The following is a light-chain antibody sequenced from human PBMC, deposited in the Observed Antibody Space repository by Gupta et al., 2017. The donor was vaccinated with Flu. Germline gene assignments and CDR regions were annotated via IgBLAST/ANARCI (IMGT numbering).Light chain of an antibody. Sequence: RVTNSCCGSNSNMESNSVHWYQQRPGTAPKLLVYNNNQRPSGVPDRFSGSKSGTSATLAINGLRAEDEADYYCATWDDRRSGPVFGGGTKVTVL. J-gene: IGLJ3*02. CDR1: NSNMESNS. CDR2: NNN. CDR3: ATWDDRRSGPV. V-gene: IGLV1-47*01.